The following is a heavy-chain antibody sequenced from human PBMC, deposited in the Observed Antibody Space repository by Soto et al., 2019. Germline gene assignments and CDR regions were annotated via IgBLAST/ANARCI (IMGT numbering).Heavy chain of an antibody. CDR3: ARGIRNYYGVDV. J-gene: IGHJ6*02. V-gene: IGHV3-74*01. Sequence: EVQLVESGGGLIQPGGSLRLSCETSGFTFSDYWMHWVRQGPGKGLVWVSRIKFDGSSTNYANSVKGRFTISRDNAKKTVYLQMNSLTAEDTAVYYCARGIRNYYGVDVWGQGTTVTVSS. D-gene: IGHD5-18*01. CDR2: IKFDGSST. CDR1: GFTFSDYW.